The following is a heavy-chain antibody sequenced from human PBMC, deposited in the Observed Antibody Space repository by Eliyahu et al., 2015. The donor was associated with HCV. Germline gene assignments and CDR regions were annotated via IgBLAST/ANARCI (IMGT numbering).Heavy chain of an antibody. CDR1: GFTFISYG. CDR2: IRYDGSNK. J-gene: IGHJ5*02. CDR3: AKDHARYCSGGSCPNWFDP. V-gene: IGHV3-30*02. Sequence: QVQLVESGGGVVQPGGSLRLSCAASGFTFISYGMHWVRQAPGKGLEWVAFIRYDGSNKYYADSVKGRFTISRDNSKNTLYLQMNSLRAEDTAVYYCAKDHARYCSGGSCPNWFDPWGQGTLVTVSS. D-gene: IGHD2-15*01.